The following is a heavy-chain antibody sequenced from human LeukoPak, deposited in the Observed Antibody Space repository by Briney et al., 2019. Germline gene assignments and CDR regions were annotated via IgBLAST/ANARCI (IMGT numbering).Heavy chain of an antibody. CDR2: ISGSGGST. CDR1: GFTFSNYA. D-gene: IGHD4-23*01. CDR3: AKDLDYGGNGPDAFDI. Sequence: PGGSLRLSCAASGFTFSNYAMSWVRQAPGKGLEWVSTISGSGGSTYYADSVKGRFTISRDNSKNTLYLQMNSLRAEDTAVYYCAKDLDYGGNGPDAFDIWGQGTMVTVSS. J-gene: IGHJ3*02. V-gene: IGHV3-23*01.